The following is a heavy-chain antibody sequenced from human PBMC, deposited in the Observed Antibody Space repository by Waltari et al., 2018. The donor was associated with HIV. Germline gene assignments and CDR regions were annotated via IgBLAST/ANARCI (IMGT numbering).Heavy chain of an antibody. J-gene: IGHJ3*02. CDR3: VRDLDFLFDI. D-gene: IGHD3-9*01. CDR2: IIPILGIA. CDR1: GGTFSSYT. V-gene: IGHV1-69*08. Sequence: QVQLVQSGAEVKKPGSSVKVYCKASGGTFSSYTISWVRQAPGQGLEWMGRIIPILGIANYAQKFQGRVTITADKSTSTAYMELSSLRSEDTAVYYCVRDLDFLFDIWGQGTMVTVSS.